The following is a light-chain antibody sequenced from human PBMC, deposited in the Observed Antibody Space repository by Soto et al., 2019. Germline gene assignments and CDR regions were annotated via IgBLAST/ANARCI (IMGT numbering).Light chain of an antibody. CDR3: QQYGSSPTT. V-gene: IGKV3D-20*01. CDR2: DAS. Sequence: EIVMTQSPATLSLSPGERATLSCGASQSVSSSYVAWYQHRPGLAPRLLIHDASSRATGIPDRFSGTKSGTDFTLTIRRLEPEDAAVYYCQQYGSSPTTFGQGTRLEIK. CDR1: QSVSSSY. J-gene: IGKJ5*01.